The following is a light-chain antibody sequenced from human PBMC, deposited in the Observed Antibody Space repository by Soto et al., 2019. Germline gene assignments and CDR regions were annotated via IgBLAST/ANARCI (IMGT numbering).Light chain of an antibody. J-gene: IGLJ1*01. CDR1: SSDGRNYNL. CDR2: EVN. V-gene: IGLV2-23*02. CDR3: CSYAVGLV. Sequence: QPVLTHPASVSGSPGQSITISCTGTSSDGRNYNLVSWYQQHPGKAPKLMIYEVNKRPSGVSNRFSGSNSGNTASLTISGLQAEDEADYYCCSYAVGLVFGTGTKVTVL.